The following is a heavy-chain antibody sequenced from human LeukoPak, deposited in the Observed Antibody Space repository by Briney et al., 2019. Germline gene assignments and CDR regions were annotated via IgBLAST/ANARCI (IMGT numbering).Heavy chain of an antibody. CDR3: ARDLAARHFDY. D-gene: IGHD6-6*01. CDR1: GFTFSSYG. J-gene: IGHJ4*02. CDR2: IWYDGSKK. Sequence: PGRSLRLSCEASGFTFSSYGMHWVRQAPGKGPEWVAVIWYDGSKKYYGDSVKGRFTISRDNSKNTLYLQMNSLRGEGTAIYYCARDLAARHFDYWGQGTLVTVSS. V-gene: IGHV3-33*01.